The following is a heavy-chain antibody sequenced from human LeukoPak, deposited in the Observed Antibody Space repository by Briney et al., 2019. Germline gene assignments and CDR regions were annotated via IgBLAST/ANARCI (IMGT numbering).Heavy chain of an antibody. D-gene: IGHD1-7*01. CDR1: GYTFTSYD. CDR2: ISAYNGNT. V-gene: IGHV1-18*01. CDR3: ARGGVPGLVGTKVRRPWFDP. J-gene: IGHJ5*02. Sequence: ASVKVSCKASGYTFTSYDINWVRQAPGQGLEWMGWISAYNGNTNYAQKLQGRVTMTTDTSTSTAYMELRSLRSDDTAVYYCARGGVPGLVGTKVRRPWFDPWGQGTLVTVSS.